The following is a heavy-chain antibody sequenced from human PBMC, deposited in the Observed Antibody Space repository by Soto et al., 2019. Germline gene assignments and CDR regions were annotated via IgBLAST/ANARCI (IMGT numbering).Heavy chain of an antibody. V-gene: IGHV4-30-4*01. CDR1: GGSISSGDYY. Sequence: SETLSLTCTVSGGSISSGDYYWSWIRQPPGRGLEWIGYIYYSGSTYYNPSLKSRVTISVDTSKNQFSLKLSSVTAADTAVYYCARDNILGILYGGMDVWGKGTTVTVSS. CDR2: IYYSGST. CDR3: ARDNILGILYGGMDV. D-gene: IGHD3-3*01. J-gene: IGHJ6*04.